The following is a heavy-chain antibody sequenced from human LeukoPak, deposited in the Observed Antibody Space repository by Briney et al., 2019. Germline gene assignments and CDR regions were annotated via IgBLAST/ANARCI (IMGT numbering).Heavy chain of an antibody. D-gene: IGHD6-13*01. V-gene: IGHV5-51*01. CDR1: GYSFTSYW. CDR3: ASIIVAAAGRGYYYYGMDV. J-gene: IGHJ6*02. CDR2: IYPGDSDT. Sequence: GESLKISCKGSGYSFTSYWIGWVRQMPGKGLEWMGIIYPGDSDTRYSPSFQGQVTISAVKSISTTYVQWSSLKASDTAMYYCASIIVAAAGRGYYYYGMDVWGQGTTVTVSS.